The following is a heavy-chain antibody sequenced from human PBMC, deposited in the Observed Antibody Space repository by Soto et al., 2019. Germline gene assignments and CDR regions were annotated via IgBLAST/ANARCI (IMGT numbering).Heavy chain of an antibody. D-gene: IGHD3-3*01. CDR1: GFTFSSYA. J-gene: IGHJ4*02. Sequence: GGSLRLSCAASGFTFSSYAMSWVRQAPGKGLEWVSAISGSGGSTYYADSVKGRFTISRDNSKNTLYLQMNSLRAEDTAVYYCAKDQASAYDFWSGLDYWGQGTLVTVSS. CDR2: ISGSGGST. CDR3: AKDQASAYDFWSGLDY. V-gene: IGHV3-23*01.